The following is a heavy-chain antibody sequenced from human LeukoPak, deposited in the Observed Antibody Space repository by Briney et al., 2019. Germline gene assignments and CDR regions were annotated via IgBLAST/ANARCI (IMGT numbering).Heavy chain of an antibody. Sequence: ASVKVSCKASGYTFTSYAMNWVRQAPGQGLEWMGWINTNAGNPTYAQGFTGRFVFSLDTSVSTAYLQISSLKAEDTAVYYCARGEGITVALGDFDYWGQGTLVTVSS. D-gene: IGHD6-19*01. CDR3: ARGEGITVALGDFDY. V-gene: IGHV7-4-1*02. CDR2: INTNAGNP. J-gene: IGHJ4*02. CDR1: GYTFTSYA.